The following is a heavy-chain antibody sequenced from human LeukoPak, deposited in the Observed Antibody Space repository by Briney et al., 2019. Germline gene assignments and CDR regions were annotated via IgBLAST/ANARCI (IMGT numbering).Heavy chain of an antibody. CDR1: GYTLTELS. CDR3: ATVLAGTDPYNWFDP. J-gene: IGHJ5*02. Sequence: GASVKVSCKVSGYTLTELSMHWVRQAPGKGLEWMGGFDPEDGETIYAQKFQGRVTMTEDTSTDTAYMELSSLRSEDTAVYYCATVLAGTDPYNWFDPWGQGTLVTVSS. D-gene: IGHD3-3*02. V-gene: IGHV1-24*01. CDR2: FDPEDGET.